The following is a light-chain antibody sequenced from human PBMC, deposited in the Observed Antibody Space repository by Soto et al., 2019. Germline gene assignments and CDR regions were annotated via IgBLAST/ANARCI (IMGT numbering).Light chain of an antibody. CDR1: QGVSSW. J-gene: IGKJ4*01. Sequence: DIQRTPSPSSVSASVVDGVTITCRASQGVSSWLAWYQQTPGRAPKLLIYGASTLQSGVPSRFSGSGSGTDFSLTITTLQPEDSATYYCQQADSFPLTFGGGTKVDIK. CDR3: QQADSFPLT. V-gene: IGKV1-12*01. CDR2: GAS.